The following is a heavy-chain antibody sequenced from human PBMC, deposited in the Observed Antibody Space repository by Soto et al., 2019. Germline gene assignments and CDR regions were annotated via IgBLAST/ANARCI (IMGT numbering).Heavy chain of an antibody. D-gene: IGHD4-17*01. CDR3: AHRHGAPGYFDY. CDR2: IYWDDDK. J-gene: IGHJ4*02. Sequence: QITLKESGPTLVKPTQTLTLTCTFSGFSLSTNGVGVGWIRQPPGKALEWLALIYWDDDKRFSPSLKSRLTLTKDTSKNQVVLTMTNMDPVDTATYYCAHRHGAPGYFDYWGQGTLVTVSS. V-gene: IGHV2-5*02. CDR1: GFSLSTNGVG.